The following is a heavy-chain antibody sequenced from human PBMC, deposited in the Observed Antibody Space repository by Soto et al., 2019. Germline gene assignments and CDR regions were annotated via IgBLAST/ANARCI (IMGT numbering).Heavy chain of an antibody. CDR3: ARGLGLCSGGACYEY. CDR1: GFIVSDNY. J-gene: IGHJ4*02. Sequence: GGSLRLSCAVSGFIVSDNYLTWVRQPPGKGLEWVSVIYAGGDTFYADSVKGRFTISRDTSENMVYLQMRSLRVEDTAVYYCARGLGLCSGGACYEYWGQGTVVTVSS. V-gene: IGHV3-53*03. CDR2: IYAGGDT. D-gene: IGHD2-15*01.